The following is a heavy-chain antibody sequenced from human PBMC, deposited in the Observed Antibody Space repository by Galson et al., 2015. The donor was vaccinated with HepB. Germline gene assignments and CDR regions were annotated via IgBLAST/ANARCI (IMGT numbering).Heavy chain of an antibody. J-gene: IGHJ4*02. CDR3: TRLADLSGYSSS. CDR1: GFTFSGSA. CDR2: IRSKASNYAT. Sequence: SLRLSCAASGFTFSGSAIHWVRQTSGKGLEWVGRIRSKASNYATTYTASLKGRFTISRDDSKNTAHLHMRSLRTEDTAVYHCTRLADLSGYSSSWGQGTLVTVSS. D-gene: IGHD6-13*01. V-gene: IGHV3-73*01.